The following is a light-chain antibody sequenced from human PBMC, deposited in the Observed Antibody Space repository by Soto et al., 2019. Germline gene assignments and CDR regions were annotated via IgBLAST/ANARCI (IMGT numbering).Light chain of an antibody. CDR3: QQYNSYPYT. V-gene: IGKV1-5*03. CDR1: QSIGSW. Sequence: DIQMTQSPSTLSASEGDRVTITCRASQSIGSWLAWYQQRPGKAPKLLIYKAFSLQSGVPARFSGSGSGTEFTLTISSLQPDDFATYYCQQYNSYPYTFGQGTKLEI. J-gene: IGKJ2*01. CDR2: KAF.